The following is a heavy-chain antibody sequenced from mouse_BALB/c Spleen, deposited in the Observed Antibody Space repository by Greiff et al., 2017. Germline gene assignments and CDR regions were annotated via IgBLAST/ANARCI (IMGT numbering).Heavy chain of an antibody. CDR3: VRNPSYAMDY. V-gene: IGHV2-9-2*01. CDR1: GFSLTSYD. J-gene: IGHJ4*01. Sequence: VKLVESGPGLVAPSQSLSITCTVSGFSLTSYDISWIRQPPGKGLEWLGVIWTGGGTNYNSAFMSRLSISKDNSKSQVFLKMNSLQTDDTAIYYCVRNPSYAMDYWGQGTSVTVSS. CDR2: IWTGGGT.